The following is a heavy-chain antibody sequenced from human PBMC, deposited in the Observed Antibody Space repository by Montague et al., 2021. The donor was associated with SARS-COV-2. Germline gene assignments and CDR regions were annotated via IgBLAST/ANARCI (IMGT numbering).Heavy chain of an antibody. J-gene: IGHJ4*02. V-gene: IGHV4-4*02. Sequence: SETLSLTCVVYGDSISTDNWWTCVRLPPGKGLEWVGEIYHTASTKYKPSRKSRARMSVDKSWNQFSQRLTSVTAADTAIYYCARKGSGRSDLAYWGQGTMVTVSS. CDR3: ARKGSGRSDLAY. D-gene: IGHD3-10*01. CDR2: IYHTAST. CDR1: GDSISTDNW.